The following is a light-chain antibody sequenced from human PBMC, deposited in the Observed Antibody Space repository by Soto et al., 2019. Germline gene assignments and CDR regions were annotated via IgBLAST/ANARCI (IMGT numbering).Light chain of an antibody. CDR1: QSISGW. CDR2: KAS. V-gene: IGKV1-5*03. J-gene: IGKJ1*01. Sequence: DIQMTQSPSTLSESLGDRVTITCRASQSISGWLAWYQQRPGKAPKVLIYKASSLQSGVPPRFSGSGSGTEFTLTISSLQPDDSATYYCQQYNTYPWTFGQGTKVEIK. CDR3: QQYNTYPWT.